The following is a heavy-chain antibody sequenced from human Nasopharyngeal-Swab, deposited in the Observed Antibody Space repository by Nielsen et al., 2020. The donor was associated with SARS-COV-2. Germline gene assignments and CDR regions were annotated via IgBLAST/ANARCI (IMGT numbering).Heavy chain of an antibody. CDR1: VYTFTSYA. Sequence: ASVNVSCKASVYTFTSYAMHWVRQAPGQRLEWMGWINAGNGNTKYSQKFQGRVTITRDTSASTAYMELSSLRSEDTAVYYCARDPTHYDFWSGTPSGWFDPWGQGTLVTVSS. CDR2: INAGNGNT. V-gene: IGHV1-3*01. D-gene: IGHD3-3*01. J-gene: IGHJ5*02. CDR3: ARDPTHYDFWSGTPSGWFDP.